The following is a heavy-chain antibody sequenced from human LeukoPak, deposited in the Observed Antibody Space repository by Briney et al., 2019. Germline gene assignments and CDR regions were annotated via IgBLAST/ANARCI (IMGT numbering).Heavy chain of an antibody. CDR2: INHSGST. CDR3: ARDDIVVVVAPKGYGMDV. V-gene: IGHV4-34*01. D-gene: IGHD2-15*01. CDR1: GGSFSGYY. Sequence: SETLSLTCAVYGGSFSGYYWSWIRQPPGKGLEWIGEINHSGSTNYNPSLKSRVTISVDTSKNQFSLKLSSVTAADTAVYYCARDDIVVVVAPKGYGMDVWGQGTTVTVSS. J-gene: IGHJ6*02.